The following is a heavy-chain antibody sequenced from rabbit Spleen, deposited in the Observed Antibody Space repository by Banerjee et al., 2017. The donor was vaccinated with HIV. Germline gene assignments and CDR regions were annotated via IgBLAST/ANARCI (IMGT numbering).Heavy chain of an antibody. V-gene: IGHV1S7*01. Sequence: QLEESAGGLVQPGGSLKLSCKASGFTLSSYYMNWVRQAPGKGLEWIGYIDPVFGITYYANWVNGRFSISRENAQNTVFLQMTSLTAADTATYFCARDGAGGSYFGLWGQGTLVTVS. CDR2: IDPVFGIT. CDR1: GFTLSSYY. D-gene: IGHD8-1*01. CDR3: ARDGAGGSYFGL. J-gene: IGHJ3*01.